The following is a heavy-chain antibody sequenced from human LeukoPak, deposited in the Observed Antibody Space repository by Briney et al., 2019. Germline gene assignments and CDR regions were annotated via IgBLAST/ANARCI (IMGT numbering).Heavy chain of an antibody. D-gene: IGHD5-18*01. Sequence: PGGSLRLSCAASGFTSSDYYMSWIRQAPGKGLEWVSYISSSGSTIYYADSVKGRFTISRDNAKNSLYLQMNSLRAEDTAVYYCARGWDTAMVNHFDYWGQGTLVTVSS. CDR3: ARGWDTAMVNHFDY. J-gene: IGHJ4*02. V-gene: IGHV3-11*01. CDR1: GFTSSDYY. CDR2: ISSSGSTI.